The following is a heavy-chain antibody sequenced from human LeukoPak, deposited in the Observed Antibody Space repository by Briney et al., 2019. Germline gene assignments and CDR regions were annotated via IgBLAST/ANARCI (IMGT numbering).Heavy chain of an antibody. V-gene: IGHV3-74*01. J-gene: IGHJ4*02. CDR1: GFTSFSNHW. Sequence: LTGGSLRLSCAASGFTSFSNHWMHWVRHAPGTGLVWVSRIKGDGSGTIYADSVKGRFTISRDNARNTLYLQMTSLRAEDTAVYYCARDRNYQLSPPWGQGTLVTVSS. CDR2: IKGDGSGT. D-gene: IGHD2-2*01. CDR3: ARDRNYQLSPP.